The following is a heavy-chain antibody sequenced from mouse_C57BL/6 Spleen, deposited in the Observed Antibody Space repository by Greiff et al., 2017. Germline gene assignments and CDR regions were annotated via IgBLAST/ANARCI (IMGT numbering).Heavy chain of an antibody. CDR1: GYAFTNYL. Sequence: QVQLQQSGAELVRPGTSVKVSCKASGYAFTNYLIEWVKQRPGQGLEWIGVINPGSGGTNYNEKFKGKATLTADKSSSTAYMQLSSLTSEDSAVYFCARWDDYDGLSYAMDYWGQGTSVTVSS. J-gene: IGHJ4*01. V-gene: IGHV1-54*01. CDR3: ARWDDYDGLSYAMDY. D-gene: IGHD2-4*01. CDR2: INPGSGGT.